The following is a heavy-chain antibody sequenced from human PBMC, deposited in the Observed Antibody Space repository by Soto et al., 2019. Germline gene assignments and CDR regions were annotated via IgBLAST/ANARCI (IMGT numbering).Heavy chain of an antibody. CDR1: GYTFTSYG. J-gene: IGHJ4*02. CDR3: ARGRGFDWLAYYFDY. CDR2: ISAYNGNT. V-gene: IGHV1-18*01. D-gene: IGHD3-9*01. Sequence: ASVKVSCKASGYTFTSYGISWVRQAPGQGLEWMGWISAYNGNTNYAQKLQGRVTMTTDTSTSTAYMELRSLRSDDTAVYYCARGRGFDWLAYYFDYWGQGTLVTVSS.